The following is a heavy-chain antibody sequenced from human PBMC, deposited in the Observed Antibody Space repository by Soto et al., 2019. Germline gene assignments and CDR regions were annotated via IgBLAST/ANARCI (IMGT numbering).Heavy chain of an antibody. CDR3: ARGGSGAYYQDY. CDR1: GFTFSSYW. D-gene: IGHD3-22*01. Sequence: EVQLVESGGDFVQPGGSLRLSCAASGFTFSSYWMHWVRQVPGKGLVWVSRINSDGSRVNYADSVKGRFAISRDNAKNTLYLHVNSLTVEVTAVYSCARGGSGAYYQDYWGRGTLVTVSS. J-gene: IGHJ4*02. V-gene: IGHV3-74*01. CDR2: INSDGSRV.